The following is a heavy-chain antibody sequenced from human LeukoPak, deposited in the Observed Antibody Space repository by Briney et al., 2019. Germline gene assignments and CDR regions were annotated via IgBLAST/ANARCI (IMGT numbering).Heavy chain of an antibody. V-gene: IGHV3-23*01. CDR1: GFTFSSYA. J-gene: IGHJ4*02. CDR2: ISDSGGST. Sequence: HPGGPLRLSCAASGFTFSSYAKSWVRQAPGKGLEWVSTISDSGGSTSYADSVKGRFTISRDNSKNTLYLQMNSLRAEDTAVYYCAKRLDRTGFDYWGQGTLVTVSS. CDR3: AKRLDRTGFDY. D-gene: IGHD3/OR15-3a*01.